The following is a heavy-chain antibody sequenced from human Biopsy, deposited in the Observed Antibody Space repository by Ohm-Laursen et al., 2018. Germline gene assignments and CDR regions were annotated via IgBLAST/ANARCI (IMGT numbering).Heavy chain of an antibody. CDR3: TKRRTAVRPFDS. CDR1: GFIFSDYG. V-gene: IGHV3-9*01. CDR2: ISGSSNNI. D-gene: IGHD6-25*01. J-gene: IGHJ4*01. Sequence: SLRLSCSAPGFIFSDYGMHWVPQAPGKGLEWVSGISGSSNNIIYADSVRGRFTISRVNAKSSLYLEMNSLRSEDTAFYYCTKRRTAVRPFDSWGHGTLVTVSS.